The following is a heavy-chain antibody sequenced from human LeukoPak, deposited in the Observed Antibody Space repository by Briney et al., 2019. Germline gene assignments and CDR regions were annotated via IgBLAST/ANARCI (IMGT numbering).Heavy chain of an antibody. CDR3: ARGRDLTSNFDC. Sequence: GGSLRLSRAASGFTFNTNHMTWVRQAPGKGLEWVSLAYAGGSTFYADSVKDRFTISRDNSRNTLYLQMNSLRAEDTAVYYCARGRDLTSNFDCWGQGTLVTVSS. CDR1: GFTFNTNH. CDR2: AYAGGST. J-gene: IGHJ4*02. D-gene: IGHD2-2*01. V-gene: IGHV3-66*01.